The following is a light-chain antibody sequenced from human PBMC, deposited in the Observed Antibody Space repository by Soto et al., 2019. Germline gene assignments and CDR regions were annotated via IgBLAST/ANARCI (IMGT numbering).Light chain of an antibody. CDR2: DNN. CDR1: SSNIGNNY. V-gene: IGLV1-51*01. Sequence: QSALTQPPSVSAAPGQKVTISCSGSSSNIGNNYVSWYQQVPGTAPKLLIYDNNKRPSGNPDRFSGSKSGTSATLGISGLQTGDEADYYCGTWDSSMSVHVFGTGTKGTVL. J-gene: IGLJ1*01. CDR3: GTWDSSMSVHV.